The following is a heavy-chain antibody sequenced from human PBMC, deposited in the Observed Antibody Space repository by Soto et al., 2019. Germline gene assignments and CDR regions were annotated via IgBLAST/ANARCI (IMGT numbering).Heavy chain of an antibody. CDR1: GFTFSSYS. CDR3: ARSISPDGWFDP. V-gene: IGHV3-21*01. CDR2: ISSSSSYI. D-gene: IGHD2-2*02. Sequence: GGSLRLSCAASGFTFSSYSMNWVRQAPGKGLEWVSSISSSSSYIYYADSVKGRFTISRDNAKNSLYLQMNSLRAEDTAVYYRARSISPDGWFDPWGQGTLVTVSS. J-gene: IGHJ5*02.